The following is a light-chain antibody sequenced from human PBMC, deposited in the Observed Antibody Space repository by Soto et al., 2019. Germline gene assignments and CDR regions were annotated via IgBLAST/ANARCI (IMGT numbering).Light chain of an antibody. CDR2: AAS. J-gene: IGKJ4*01. CDR1: QSISNY. CDR3: QQSYSTPLT. V-gene: IGKV1-39*01. Sequence: DMEMTQSPSSLSASVGDRVTITCRASQSISNYLNGYQHKQGKVPKLLIYAASSLQSGVPTRFSGSGSGTDFTLTINSLPPEDFATYYCQQSYSTPLTFGGGNKIEIK.